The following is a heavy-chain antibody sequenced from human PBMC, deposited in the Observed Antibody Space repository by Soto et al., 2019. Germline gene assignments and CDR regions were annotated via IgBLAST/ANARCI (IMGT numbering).Heavy chain of an antibody. V-gene: IGHV1-18*01. J-gene: IGHJ4*02. D-gene: IGHD2-21*01. CDR2: ISVYSGHT. Sequence: ASVKVSCKTSGYTFTNYDIAWLRQAPGQGLEWMGWISVYSGHTNYAQNLQGRIIITTDTSTSTAYLDLMSLTTDDTAVYFCARGDAVVVPARFDHWGQGTLVTVS. CDR1: GYTFTNYD. CDR3: ARGDAVVVPARFDH.